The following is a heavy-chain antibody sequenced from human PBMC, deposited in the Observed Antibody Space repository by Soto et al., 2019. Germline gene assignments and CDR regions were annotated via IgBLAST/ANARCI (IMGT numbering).Heavy chain of an antibody. CDR1: GGSISSGGYY. V-gene: IGHV4-31*03. J-gene: IGHJ5*02. Sequence: QVQLQESGPGLVKPSQTLSLTCTVSGGSISSGGYYWSWIRQHPGKGLEWIGYIYYSGSTYYNPSHESRVTISVATSKNQFSLKLSSVTAADTAVYYCARVGGINWFDPWGQGTLVTVSS. CDR2: IYYSGST. D-gene: IGHD3-16*01. CDR3: ARVGGINWFDP.